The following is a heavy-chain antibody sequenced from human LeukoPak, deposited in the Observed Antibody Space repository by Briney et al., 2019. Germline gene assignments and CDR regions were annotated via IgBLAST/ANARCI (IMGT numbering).Heavy chain of an antibody. CDR2: VHLDGRP. V-gene: IGHV4/OR15-8*01. Sequence: TSETLSLTCGVSGGSVSSTNWWTWIRQPPGKGLEWIGEVHLDGRPNFNPSLKSRLTMSVDLSENHVSLKLTSVTAADTAVYYCAREGGFYRPLDYSGQGTLVTVSS. J-gene: IGHJ4*02. CDR3: AREGGFYRPLDY. CDR1: GGSVSSTNW. D-gene: IGHD6-25*01.